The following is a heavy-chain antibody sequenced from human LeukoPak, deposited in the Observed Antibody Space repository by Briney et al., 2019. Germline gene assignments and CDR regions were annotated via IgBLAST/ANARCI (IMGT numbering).Heavy chain of an antibody. V-gene: IGHV3-23*01. Sequence: GGSLRLSCAASGFTFSRFAMSWVRQAPGKGLEWVSAITGSGGDTFHADSVKGRFTISRDNSKNTLYLQMNSLRAEDTAVYYCAKDGTVTSFFSWGQGTLVTVSS. CDR1: GFTFSRFA. CDR3: AKDGTVTSFFS. CDR2: ITGSGGDT. D-gene: IGHD4-17*01. J-gene: IGHJ5*02.